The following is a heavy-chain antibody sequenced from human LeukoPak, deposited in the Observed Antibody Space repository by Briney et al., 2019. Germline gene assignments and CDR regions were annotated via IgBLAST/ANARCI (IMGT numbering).Heavy chain of an antibody. CDR2: INPNSGGT. J-gene: IGHJ3*02. V-gene: IGHV1-2*02. D-gene: IGHD3-9*01. CDR3: ARDDGRYFDRLGHDAFDI. CDR1: GYTFTGYY. Sequence: ASVKVSCKASGYTFTGYYMHWVRQAPGHGLEWMGWINPNSGGTNYAQKFQGRVTMTRDTSISTAYMELSRLRSEDTAVYYCARDDGRYFDRLGHDAFDIWGQGTLVTVSS.